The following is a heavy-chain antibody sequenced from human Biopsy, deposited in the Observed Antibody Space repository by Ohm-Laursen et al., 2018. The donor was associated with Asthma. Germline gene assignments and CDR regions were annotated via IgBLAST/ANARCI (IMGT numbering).Heavy chain of an antibody. CDR1: GYTFIHFA. Sequence: ASVKVSYKSSGYTFIHFAIHWVRQAPGQRLEWMGWINAGDGNTKYSQKFQGRVTITRDTSASTAYMDLRSLRSEDTAMYYCARTYYDFLTGQVNDAFALWGQGTMVTVSS. V-gene: IGHV1-3*01. J-gene: IGHJ3*01. CDR2: INAGDGNT. D-gene: IGHD3-9*01. CDR3: ARTYYDFLTGQVNDAFAL.